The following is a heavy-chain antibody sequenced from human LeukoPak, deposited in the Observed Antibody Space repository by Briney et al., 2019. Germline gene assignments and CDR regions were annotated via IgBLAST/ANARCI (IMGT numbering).Heavy chain of an antibody. D-gene: IGHD4-17*01. J-gene: IGHJ4*02. Sequence: SETLSLTCAVSGYSISSGYYWGWIRQPPGKGLEWIGSIYHSGSTYYNPSLKSRVTISVDTSKNQFSLKLSSVTAADTAVYYCARGPSDYGDYEFDYWGQGTLVTVSS. CDR2: IYHSGST. V-gene: IGHV4-38-2*01. CDR1: GYSISSGYY. CDR3: ARGPSDYGDYEFDY.